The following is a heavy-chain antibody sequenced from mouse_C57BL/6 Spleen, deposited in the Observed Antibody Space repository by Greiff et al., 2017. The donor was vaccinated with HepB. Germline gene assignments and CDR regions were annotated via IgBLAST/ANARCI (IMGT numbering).Heavy chain of an antibody. CDR3: ARSGGSGYVDYYAMDY. D-gene: IGHD3-2*02. Sequence: QVQLKQPGAELVRPGSSVKLSCKASGYTFTSYWMHWVKQRPIQGLEWIGNIDPSDSETHYNQKFKDKATLTVDKSSSTAYMQLSSLTSEDSAVYYCARSGGSGYVDYYAMDYWGQGTSVTVSS. V-gene: IGHV1-52*01. CDR2: IDPSDSET. J-gene: IGHJ4*01. CDR1: GYTFTSYW.